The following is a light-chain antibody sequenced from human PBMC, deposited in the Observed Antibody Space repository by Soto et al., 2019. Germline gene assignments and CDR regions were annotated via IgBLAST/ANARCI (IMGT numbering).Light chain of an antibody. J-gene: IGKJ2*01. CDR2: GAS. V-gene: IGKV3-15*01. Sequence: EIVMTQSQATLSVSPGERATLSCRASQSVSSSLAWYQQKPGQAPRLLFYGASTRATGVPARFSGSGSGTEFTLTISSLQSEDLAVYYCQQYNNWLYTFGQGTKLEIK. CDR1: QSVSSS. CDR3: QQYNNWLYT.